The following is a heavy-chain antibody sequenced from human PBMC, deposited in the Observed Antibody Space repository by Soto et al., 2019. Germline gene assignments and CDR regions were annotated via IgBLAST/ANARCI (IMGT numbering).Heavy chain of an antibody. CDR3: ARDRSRTYYYYYMDV. J-gene: IGHJ6*03. D-gene: IGHD2-8*01. V-gene: IGHV1-46*01. Sequence: ASVKVSCKASGYTFTIYYMHWVLQAPGQGLEWMGIINPSGGSTSYAQKFQGRVTMTRDTSTSTVYMELSSLRSEDTAVYYCARDRSRTYYYYYMDVWGKGTTVTV. CDR1: GYTFTIYY. CDR2: INPSGGST.